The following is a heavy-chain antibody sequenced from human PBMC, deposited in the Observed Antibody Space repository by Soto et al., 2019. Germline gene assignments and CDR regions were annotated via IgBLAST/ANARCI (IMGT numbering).Heavy chain of an antibody. Sequence: SGPTLVNPTQTLTLTCTFSGFSLNTTGVGVAWLRQPPGKALEWLAVIYWDDDKRYNTSPNGRLAITKDASKNQVVLTMTNLDPVDTATYYCARKEYHPGNYFDPWGPGTLVTVSS. CDR1: GFSLNTTGVG. J-gene: IGHJ5*02. D-gene: IGHD1-26*01. CDR3: ARKEYHPGNYFDP. V-gene: IGHV2-5*02. CDR2: IYWDDDK.